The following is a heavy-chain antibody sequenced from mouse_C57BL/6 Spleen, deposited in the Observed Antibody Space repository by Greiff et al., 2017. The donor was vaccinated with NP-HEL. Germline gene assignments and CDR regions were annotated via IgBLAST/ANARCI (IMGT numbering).Heavy chain of an antibody. J-gene: IGHJ3*01. CDR2: INPNNGGT. CDR3: ARSSITSGSSEFAY. CDR1: GYTFTDYY. D-gene: IGHD1-1*01. Sequence: EVQLQQSGPELVKPGASVKISCKASGYTFTDYYMNWVKQSHGKSLEWIGDINPNNGGTSYNQKFKGKATLTVDKSSSTAYMELRSLTSEDSAVYYCARSSITSGSSEFAYWGQGTLVTVSA. V-gene: IGHV1-26*01.